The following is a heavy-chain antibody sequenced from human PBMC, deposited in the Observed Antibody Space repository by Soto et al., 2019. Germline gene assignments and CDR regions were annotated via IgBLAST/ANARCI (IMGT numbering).Heavy chain of an antibody. J-gene: IGHJ4*02. CDR1: GYTFSDYY. V-gene: IGHV1-2*02. D-gene: IGHD1-1*01. Sequence: ASVKVSCRASGYTFSDYYIHWVRQAPGQGLEWMGWINPNSGGTKYAPKFQGGVTMTRDTSITTAYMELSRLRSGDTAVYYCAKEPATAKPEGVDFWGQGTLVTVSS. CDR3: AKEPATAKPEGVDF. CDR2: INPNSGGT.